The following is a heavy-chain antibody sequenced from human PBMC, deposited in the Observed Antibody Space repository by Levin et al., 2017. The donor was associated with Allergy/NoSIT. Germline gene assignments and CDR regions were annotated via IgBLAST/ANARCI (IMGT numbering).Heavy chain of an antibody. CDR2: IYYSGST. Sequence: SQTLSLTCTVSGGSISSSRYYWGWIRQPPGKGLEWIGSIYYSGSTYYNPSLKRRVTISVDTSKNQFSLKLSSVTAADTAVYYCASLQVPAANGDAFDIWGQGTMVTVSS. J-gene: IGHJ3*02. CDR3: ASLQVPAANGDAFDI. CDR1: GGSISSSRYY. D-gene: IGHD2-2*01. V-gene: IGHV4-39*01.